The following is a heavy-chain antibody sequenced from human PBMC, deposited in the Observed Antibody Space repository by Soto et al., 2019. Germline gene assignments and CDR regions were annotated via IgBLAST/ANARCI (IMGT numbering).Heavy chain of an antibody. J-gene: IGHJ4*02. CDR1: GFTFSRYW. D-gene: IGHD1-20*01. CDR3: AKDLRYNWSPAAPGGLDY. Sequence: GGSLRLSCAVSGFTFSRYWMHWVRQAPGKGPVWVARIHFDGSTFSYADSVRGRFTISRDNAKNTLYLQMNSLRVEDTAVYYCAKDLRYNWSPAAPGGLDYWGQGILVTVSS. V-gene: IGHV3-74*01. CDR2: IHFDGSTF.